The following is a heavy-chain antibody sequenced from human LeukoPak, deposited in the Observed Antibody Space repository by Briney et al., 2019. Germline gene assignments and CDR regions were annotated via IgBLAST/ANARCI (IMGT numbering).Heavy chain of an antibody. Sequence: SQTLSLTCAISGDSVSSTSAAWNWIRQSPSRGLEWLGGTYYRSQWYNEYAASVISRITINSDTSKNHFSLQLNSVTPGDTAVYYCARGVTYSFDYWGQGTTVTVSS. CDR3: ARGVTYSFDY. CDR1: GDSVSSTSAA. V-gene: IGHV6-1*01. J-gene: IGHJ4*03. CDR2: TYYRSQWYN. D-gene: IGHD2-15*01.